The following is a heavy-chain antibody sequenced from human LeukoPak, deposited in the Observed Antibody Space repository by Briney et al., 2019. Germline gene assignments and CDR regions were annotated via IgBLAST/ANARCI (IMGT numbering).Heavy chain of an antibody. CDR2: ITGDDST. J-gene: IGHJ4*02. CDR1: GFTFGPFA. CDR3: AKGHYDFRDY. D-gene: IGHD3-3*01. Sequence: GGSLRLSCAASGFTFGPFAFSWVRQAPGKGLEWVSSITGDDSTYYADSVKGRFTISRDTSSNTLYLQMNSLRAEDTALYYCAKGHYDFRDYWGQGTLVTVSS. V-gene: IGHV3-23*01.